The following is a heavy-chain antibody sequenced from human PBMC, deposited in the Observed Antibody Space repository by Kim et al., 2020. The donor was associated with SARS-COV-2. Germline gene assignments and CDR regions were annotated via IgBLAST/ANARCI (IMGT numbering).Heavy chain of an antibody. V-gene: IGHV3-15*01. CDR3: TTDQGVVDTAMVTDY. J-gene: IGHJ4*02. Sequence: APVKGRFTISRDDSKNTLYLQMNSLKTEDTAVYYCTTDQGVVDTAMVTDYWGQGTLVTVSS. D-gene: IGHD5-18*01.